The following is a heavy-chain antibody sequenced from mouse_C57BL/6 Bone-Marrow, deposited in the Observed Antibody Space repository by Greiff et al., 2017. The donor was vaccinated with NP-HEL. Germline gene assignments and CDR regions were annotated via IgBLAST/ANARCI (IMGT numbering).Heavy chain of an antibody. J-gene: IGHJ4*01. D-gene: IGHD1-1*01. CDR2: IDPSDSYT. V-gene: IGHV1-50*01. Sequence: QVQLQQPGAELVKPGASVKLSCKASGYTFTSYWMQWVKQRPGQGLEWIGEIDPSDSYTNYNQKFKGKATLTVDTSSSTAYMQLSSLTSEDSAVYYCARTCGYYYGSRQDYAMDYWGQGTSVTVSS. CDR3: ARTCGYYYGSRQDYAMDY. CDR1: GYTFTSYW.